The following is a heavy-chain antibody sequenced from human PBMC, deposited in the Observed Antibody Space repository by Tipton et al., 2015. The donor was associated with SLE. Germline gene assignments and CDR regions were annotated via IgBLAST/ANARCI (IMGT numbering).Heavy chain of an antibody. J-gene: IGHJ4*02. V-gene: IGHV3-48*04. CDR3: ARIHYYGSGSRDY. D-gene: IGHD3-10*01. CDR1: GFSFTTYN. CDR2: ISSRSTTI. Sequence: SLRLSCAASGFSFTTYNMNWVRQAPGKGLEWLSYISSRSTTIYYADSVKGRFTISRDNAKDTLYLQMNSLRAEDTAVYYCARIHYYGSGSRDYWGQGTLVTVSS.